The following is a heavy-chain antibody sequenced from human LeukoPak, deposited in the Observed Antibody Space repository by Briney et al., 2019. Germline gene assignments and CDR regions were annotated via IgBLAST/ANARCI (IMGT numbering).Heavy chain of an antibody. J-gene: IGHJ4*02. CDR1: RFTFLNYL. CDR3: ARDSEGVVPAAIYYFDY. V-gene: IGHV3-7*01. Sequence: GGSLRLSCAGSRFTFLNYLVTWLRQTPGKGLEVVANINQDGSVKNYVGSVKGRFTISRDNAKNSLYLQMSSLRAEDTAVCYCARDSEGVVPAAIYYFDYWGQGTLVTVSS. CDR2: INQDGSVK. D-gene: IGHD2-2*02.